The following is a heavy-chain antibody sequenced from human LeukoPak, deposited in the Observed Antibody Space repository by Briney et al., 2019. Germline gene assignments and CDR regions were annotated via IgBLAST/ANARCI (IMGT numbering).Heavy chain of an antibody. V-gene: IGHV3-23*01. CDR2: LSSSGNNI. CDR3: ARAPSSSWYGYFAY. J-gene: IGHJ4*02. Sequence: ETLSLTCTVSGGSISSSSYYWGWIRQPPGKGLEWVSSLSSSGNNIYYAGPVKGRFTISRDNSKNTLYLQMNSLRAEDTALYYCARAPSSSWYGYFAYWGQGTLVTVSS. CDR1: GGSISSSSYY. D-gene: IGHD6-13*01.